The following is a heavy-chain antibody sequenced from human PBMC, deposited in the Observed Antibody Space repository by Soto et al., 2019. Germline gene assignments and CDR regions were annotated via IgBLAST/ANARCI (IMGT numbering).Heavy chain of an antibody. CDR2: IYSGGYT. Sequence: GGSLRLSCAVSGFTVSNNYMSWVRQAPGKGLEGVSVIYSGGYTAYGDSVKGRFTISRDNSKNTLYLQMNSLRADDTAVYYCAKDRQYPRDYFHYWGQGTLVTVSS. CDR1: GFTVSNNY. D-gene: IGHD4-4*01. V-gene: IGHV3-53*01. CDR3: AKDRQYPRDYFHY. J-gene: IGHJ4*02.